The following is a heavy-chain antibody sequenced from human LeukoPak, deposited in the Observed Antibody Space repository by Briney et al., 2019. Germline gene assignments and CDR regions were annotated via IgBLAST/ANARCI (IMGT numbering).Heavy chain of an antibody. CDR3: ARSVVVPAANSYYYYGMDV. J-gene: IGHJ6*02. Sequence: PGGSLRLSCTASGFTFSNYWMHWVRQAPGEGLVWVSRIYSDESTTSYADSVKGRFTISRDNAKNTLYLQMNSLRAEDTAVYYCARSVVVPAANSYYYYGMDVWGQGTTVTVSS. D-gene: IGHD2-2*01. CDR2: IYSDESTT. V-gene: IGHV3-74*01. CDR1: GFTFSNYW.